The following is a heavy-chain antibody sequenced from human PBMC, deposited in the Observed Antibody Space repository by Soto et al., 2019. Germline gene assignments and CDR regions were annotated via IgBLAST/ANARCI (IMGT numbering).Heavy chain of an antibody. Sequence: QVQLVQSGAEVKKPGASVKVSCKASGYTFTSYGISWVRQAPGQGLEWMGWISAYNGNTNYAQKLKGRVTITTDTSTSTVYMEMRSLRSDDTAVYYCASWSGAYVYYYYGMDVWGQGTTVTVSS. V-gene: IGHV1-18*01. D-gene: IGHD4-17*01. CDR2: ISAYNGNT. CDR3: ASWSGAYVYYYYGMDV. J-gene: IGHJ6*02. CDR1: GYTFTSYG.